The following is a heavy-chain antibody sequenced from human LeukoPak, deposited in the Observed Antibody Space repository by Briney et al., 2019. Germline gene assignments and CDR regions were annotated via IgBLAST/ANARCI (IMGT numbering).Heavy chain of an antibody. Sequence: SETLSLTCTVSGXSISTYHWSWIRQPPGKGLEWIGNIYYSGSTNYNPSLKSRVTISVDTSKNQFSLKLSSVTAADTAVYYCARGLRSRDGYNYDYFDDWGQGTLVTVSS. CDR3: ARGLRSRDGYNYDYFDD. CDR2: IYYSGST. J-gene: IGHJ4*02. D-gene: IGHD5-24*01. CDR1: GXSISTYH. V-gene: IGHV4-59*01.